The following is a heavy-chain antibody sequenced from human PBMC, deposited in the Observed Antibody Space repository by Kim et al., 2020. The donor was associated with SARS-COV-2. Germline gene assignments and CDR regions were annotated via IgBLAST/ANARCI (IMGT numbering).Heavy chain of an antibody. J-gene: IGHJ5*02. CDR1: GGSISGFN. CDR3: ARDGAPKVGGRWGSSMDWFDP. V-gene: IGHV4-59*01. CDR2: IFASGST. D-gene: IGHD6-13*01. Sequence: SETLSLTCSVSGGSISGFNWSWIRQPPGQGLEWIGYIFASGSTNYNPSLKSRVTISLDTSKNQFSLKLTSVTAADTAVYCCARDGAPKVGGRWGSSMDWFDPWGQGTLVTVSS.